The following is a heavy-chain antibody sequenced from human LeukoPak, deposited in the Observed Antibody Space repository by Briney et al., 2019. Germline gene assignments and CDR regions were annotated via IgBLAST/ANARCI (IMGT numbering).Heavy chain of an antibody. CDR3: ALQYCSSTSCDDY. J-gene: IGHJ4*02. CDR2: LDWDDDK. CDR1: GFSLSTSGMC. D-gene: IGHD2-2*01. V-gene: IGHV2-70*01. Sequence: SGPALVKPAQTLPLTCTFSGFSLSTSGMCVSWIRQPPGKALEWLALLDWDDDKYYSTSLKTSLTISKHTSKNPVVLTITNMDPVDTATYYCALQYCSSTSCDDYWGQGTLVTVSS.